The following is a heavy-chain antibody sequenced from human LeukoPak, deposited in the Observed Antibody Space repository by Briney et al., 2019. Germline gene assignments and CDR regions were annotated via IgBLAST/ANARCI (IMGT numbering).Heavy chain of an antibody. Sequence: GGSLRLSCAASGFDFSSFSMSWVRQAPGKGLEWVSAISGSGSNTYYADSVKGRFTIYRDNSENTLYLQMNSLRVEDTAVYYCAKGPLIEVAGTTWDYWGQGTLVTVSS. V-gene: IGHV3-23*01. CDR1: GFDFSSFS. CDR2: ISGSGSNT. CDR3: AKGPLIEVAGTTWDY. J-gene: IGHJ4*02. D-gene: IGHD6-19*01.